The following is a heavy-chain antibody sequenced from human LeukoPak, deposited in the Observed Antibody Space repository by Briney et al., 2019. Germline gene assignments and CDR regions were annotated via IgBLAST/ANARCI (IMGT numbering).Heavy chain of an antibody. CDR3: ARDFDWGADY. D-gene: IGHD3-9*01. J-gene: IGHJ4*02. CDR1: GFTFTGHF. V-gene: IGHV1-2*02. CDR2: IHGGSGVT. Sequence: GASVRVSFKASGFTFTGHFLHWVRQAPGQGLEWMGWIHGGSGVTFCAQKFQGRVTVTRDTSVRTTYVELNSLTSDDTAVYYCARDFDWGADYWGQGTLVVVSS.